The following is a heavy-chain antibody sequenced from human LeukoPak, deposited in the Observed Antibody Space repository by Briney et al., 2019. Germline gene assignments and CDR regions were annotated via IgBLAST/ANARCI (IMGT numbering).Heavy chain of an antibody. V-gene: IGHV1-8*02. CDR3: ARSGSYPDY. D-gene: IGHD1-26*01. J-gene: IGHJ4*02. CDR1: GYTFTGYF. Sequence: ASVKVSCKASGYTFTGYFLHWVRQAPGQGLEWMGWMNPNSGNTGYAQKFQGRVTMTRNTSISTAYMELSSLRSEDTAVYYCARSGSYPDYWGQGTLVTVSS. CDR2: MNPNSGNT.